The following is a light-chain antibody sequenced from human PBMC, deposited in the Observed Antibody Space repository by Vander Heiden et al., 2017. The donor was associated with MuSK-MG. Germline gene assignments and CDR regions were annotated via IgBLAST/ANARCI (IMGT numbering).Light chain of an antibody. CDR2: DVS. CDR3: SSYTSSSTVV. CDR1: SSDVGGYNY. J-gene: IGLJ2*01. Sequence: QSALTQPASVSGSPGQSITIPCTGTSSDVGGYNYVSWYQQHPGKAPKLMIYDVSNRPSGVSNRFSGSKSGNTASLTISGLQAEDEAHYYCSSYTSSSTVVFGGGTKLTVL. V-gene: IGLV2-14*03.